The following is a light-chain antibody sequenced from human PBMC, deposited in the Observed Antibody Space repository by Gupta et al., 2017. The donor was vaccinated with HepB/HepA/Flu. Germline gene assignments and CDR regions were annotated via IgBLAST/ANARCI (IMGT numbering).Light chain of an antibody. CDR1: NIGSKS. J-gene: IGLJ2*01. Sequence: SYVLTPPPPLSVAPAETARITCGGNNIGSKSVHWYQQKPGQAPVLVIQFDGDRPSGIPERFSGSNYGNTATLSFSGVEAGDEADYYCQVWDTGSDHVVFGGGTKLTVL. V-gene: IGLV3-21*04. CDR3: QVWDTGSDHVV. CDR2: FDG.